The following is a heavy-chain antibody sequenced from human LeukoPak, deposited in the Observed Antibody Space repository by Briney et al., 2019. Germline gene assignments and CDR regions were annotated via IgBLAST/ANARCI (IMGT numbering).Heavy chain of an antibody. V-gene: IGHV1-58*01. D-gene: IGHD2-15*01. CDR2: IVVGSGNT. CDR1: GFTFTSSA. J-gene: IGHJ3*02. Sequence: EASVNVSYTASGFTFTSSAVQWVRQARGQRREGIGWIVVGSGNTNYAQKFQERVTITRDMSTSTAYMELSSLRSEDTAVYYCAAASLGYCSGGSCYLGAFDIWGQGTMVTVSS. CDR3: AAASLGYCSGGSCYLGAFDI.